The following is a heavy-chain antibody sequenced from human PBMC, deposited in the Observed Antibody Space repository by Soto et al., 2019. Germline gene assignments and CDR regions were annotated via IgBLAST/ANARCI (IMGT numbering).Heavy chain of an antibody. D-gene: IGHD1-26*01. CDR1: GGTFSSYA. CDR3: ARDPVGGNWFDP. Sequence: GASVKVSCKASGGTFSSYAISWVRQAPGQGLEWMGGINPYNGNTNYAQKLQGRVTMTTDTSTSTAYMELRSLRSDDTAVYYCARDPVGGNWFDPWGQGTLVTVSS. CDR2: INPYNGNT. V-gene: IGHV1-18*01. J-gene: IGHJ5*02.